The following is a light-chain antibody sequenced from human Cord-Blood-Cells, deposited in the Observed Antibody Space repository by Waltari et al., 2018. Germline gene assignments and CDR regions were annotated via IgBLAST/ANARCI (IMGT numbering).Light chain of an antibody. CDR3: QQSYSTPYS. CDR2: AAS. V-gene: IGKV1-39*01. Sequence: DIQMTQSPSSLSASVGDRVTITCRASQSISSYLNWYQQKPGKAPRILLYAASNLQSGVPAMFSGSGSGTDFTLTIRSLQPVDFATYYCQQSYSTPYSFGQGTKLEIK. J-gene: IGKJ2*03. CDR1: QSISSY.